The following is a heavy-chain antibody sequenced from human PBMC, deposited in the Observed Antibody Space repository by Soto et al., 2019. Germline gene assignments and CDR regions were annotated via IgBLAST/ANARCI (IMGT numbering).Heavy chain of an antibody. CDR1: GGSISSYY. CDR2: IYYSGST. V-gene: IGHV4-59*08. J-gene: IGHJ3*02. CDR3: ARQKRDQLLTSKAFDI. D-gene: IGHD2-2*01. Sequence: QVQLQESGPGLVKPSETLSLTCTVSGGSISSYYWSWIRQPPGKGLEWIGYIYYSGSTNYNPSLKSRVTISVDTSKNQFSLKLSSVTAADTAVYYCARQKRDQLLTSKAFDIWGQGTMVTVSS.